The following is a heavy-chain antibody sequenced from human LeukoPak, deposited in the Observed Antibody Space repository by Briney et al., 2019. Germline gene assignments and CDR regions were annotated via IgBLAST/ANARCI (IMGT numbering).Heavy chain of an antibody. CDR1: GYTFSGYF. Sequence: ASVKVSCKASGYTFSGYFMHWVRQAPGQGLEWVGWIKSDTGATYYAQRFQGRVAMTRDTSISTAYMELSGLKSDDTALYYCATEMTAIGENAFDIWGQGTFVTVSS. CDR2: IKSDTGAT. V-gene: IGHV1-2*02. J-gene: IGHJ3*02. D-gene: IGHD5-24*01. CDR3: ATEMTAIGENAFDI.